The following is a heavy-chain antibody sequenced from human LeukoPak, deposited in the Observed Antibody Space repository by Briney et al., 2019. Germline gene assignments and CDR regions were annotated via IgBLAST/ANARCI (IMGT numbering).Heavy chain of an antibody. V-gene: IGHV4-59*01. Sequence: SETLSLTCTASGGSISSYYWSWIRQPPGKGLEWIGYIYYSGSTNYNPSLKSRVTISVDTSKNQFSLKLSSVTAADTAVYYCARASSLVHFDYWGQGTLVTVSS. J-gene: IGHJ4*02. CDR1: GGSISSYY. CDR3: ARASSLVHFDY. D-gene: IGHD2-15*01. CDR2: IYYSGST.